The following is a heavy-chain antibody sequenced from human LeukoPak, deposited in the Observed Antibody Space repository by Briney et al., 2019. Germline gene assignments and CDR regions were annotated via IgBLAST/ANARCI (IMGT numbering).Heavy chain of an antibody. CDR1: GHSMSSNNH. CDR2: IYHTGIT. V-gene: IGHV4-38-2*01. Sequence: SETLSLMRAVCGHSMSSNNHWGWIGHPPGKGLEWIGSIYHTGITYYNPSLKSRVTISVDTSKNQFSLKLSSVTTADTAVYYCARPRVGPTKGFDYWGRGTLVTVSS. CDR3: ARPRVGPTKGFDY. J-gene: IGHJ4*02. D-gene: IGHD1-26*01.